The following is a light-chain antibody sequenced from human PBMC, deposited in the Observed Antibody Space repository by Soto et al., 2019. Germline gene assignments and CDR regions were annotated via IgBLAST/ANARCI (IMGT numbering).Light chain of an antibody. J-gene: IGLJ1*01. CDR3: QSYDSSLSGYV. V-gene: IGLV1-40*01. CDR2: GNS. Sequence: QSVLTQPPSVSGAPGQRGTISCTGSSSNIGAGYDVHWYQQRPGTAPKVLIYGNSNRPSGVPDRFSGSKSGTSASLAITGLQAEDEADYYCQSYDSSLSGYVFGTGTKLTVV. CDR1: SSNIGAGYD.